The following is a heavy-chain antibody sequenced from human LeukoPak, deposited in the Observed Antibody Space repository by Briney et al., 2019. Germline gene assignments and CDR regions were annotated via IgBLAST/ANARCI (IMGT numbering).Heavy chain of an antibody. J-gene: IGHJ3*02. D-gene: IGHD4-11*01. CDR2: IRYDGSNK. V-gene: IGHV3-30*02. Sequence: PGGSLRLSCAASGFTFSSYGMHWVRQAPGKGLEWVAFIRYDGSNKYYADPVKGRFTISRDNSKNTLYLQMNSLRAEDTAVYYCAKDGGYSNPWDDAFDIWGQGTMVTVSS. CDR1: GFTFSSYG. CDR3: AKDGGYSNPWDDAFDI.